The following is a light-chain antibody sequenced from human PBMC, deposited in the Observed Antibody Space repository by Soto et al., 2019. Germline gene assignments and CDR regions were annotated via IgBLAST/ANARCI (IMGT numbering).Light chain of an antibody. Sequence: DIQLTQSPPSLSASEGDRVTITCQTSHDIKNYLNWYQQKPGKAPKLLIYDAYNLEGGVPPRFRGSGTGTDFTFTIGTLQPEDVATYYCEQVDFLPPYTFGQGIRVEIK. CDR2: DAY. CDR3: EQVDFLPPYT. J-gene: IGKJ2*01. V-gene: IGKV1-33*01. CDR1: HDIKNY.